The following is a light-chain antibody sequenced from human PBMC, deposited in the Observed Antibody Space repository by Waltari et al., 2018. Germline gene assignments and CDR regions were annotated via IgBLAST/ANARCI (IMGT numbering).Light chain of an antibody. Sequence: QSALTQPASVSGSPGQSITISCAGTISDFGGYNYVSWYQQLPVNAPKLMIYDVTRWPSGVSNLFSGSKSGNTASLTIFGLQAEDEADYYCASYTSTRTVIFGGGTRVTVL. CDR2: DVT. J-gene: IGLJ2*01. V-gene: IGLV2-14*01. CDR3: ASYTSTRTVI. CDR1: ISDFGGYNY.